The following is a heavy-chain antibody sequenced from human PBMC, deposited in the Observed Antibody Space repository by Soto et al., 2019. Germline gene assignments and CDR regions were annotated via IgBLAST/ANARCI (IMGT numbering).Heavy chain of an antibody. CDR3: AKDSERRSSNLGYCSGGSCLWGFDP. CDR2: ISGSGGST. CDR1: GFTFSSYA. D-gene: IGHD2-15*01. V-gene: IGHV3-23*01. J-gene: IGHJ5*02. Sequence: RLSCAASGFTFSSYAMSWVRQAPGKGLEWVSAISGSGGSTYYADSVKGRFTISRDNSKNTLYLQMNSLRAEDTAVYYRAKDSERRSSNLGYCSGGSCLWGFDPWGQGTLVTVSS.